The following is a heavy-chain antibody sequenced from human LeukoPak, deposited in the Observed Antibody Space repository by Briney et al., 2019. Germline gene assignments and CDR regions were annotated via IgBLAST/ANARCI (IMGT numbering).Heavy chain of an antibody. V-gene: IGHV5-51*01. CDR2: IYPGDSDT. CDR1: GYRFISYW. D-gene: IGHD3-10*01. CDR3: ARQWGRGSGSYLGY. Sequence: GESLKISCKGSGYRFISYWIAWVRQMPGKGLDWMGVIYPGDSDTTYSPSFQGQVTISADKSICTAYLQWSSLRASDTAMYYCARQWGRGSGSYLGYWGQGTLVTVSS. J-gene: IGHJ4*02.